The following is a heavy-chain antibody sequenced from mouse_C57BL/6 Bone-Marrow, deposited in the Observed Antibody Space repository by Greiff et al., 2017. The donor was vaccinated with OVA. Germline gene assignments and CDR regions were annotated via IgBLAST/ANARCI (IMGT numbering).Heavy chain of an antibody. CDR1: GFTFSSYA. J-gene: IGHJ2*01. CDR3: TRDGNYGSFDY. CDR2: ISSGGDYI. V-gene: IGHV5-9-1*02. D-gene: IGHD2-1*01. Sequence: EVMLVESGAGLVKPGGSLKLSCAASGFTFSSYAMSWVRQTPEKRLEWVAYISSGGDYIYYADTVKGRFTISRDNARNTLYLQMSSLKSEDTAMYYCTRDGNYGSFDYWDQGNALTVSS.